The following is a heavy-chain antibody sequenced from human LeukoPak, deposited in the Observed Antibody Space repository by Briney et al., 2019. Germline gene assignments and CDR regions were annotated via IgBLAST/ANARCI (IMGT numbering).Heavy chain of an antibody. CDR2: INHRGIT. CDR1: GGSFCAYY. D-gene: IGHD2-21*01. CDR3: ARGRITTFGMVIPLDY. J-gene: IGHJ4*02. V-gene: IGHV4-34*01. Sequence: PSETLSLTCGVYGGSFCAYYWSWIRQAPEKGLEWIGEINHRGITNDNPSLKSRVTISLDTSENQFSLKLSSVTAADTAVYYCARGRITTFGMVIPLDYWGQGALVTVSS.